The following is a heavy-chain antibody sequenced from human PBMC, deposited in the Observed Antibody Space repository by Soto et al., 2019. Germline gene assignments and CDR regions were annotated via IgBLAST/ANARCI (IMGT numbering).Heavy chain of an antibody. CDR3: ARGGVDFWSGYWGVDF. Sequence: QVQLVESGGGLVKPGGSLRLSCAASGFTFSDYYMSWIRQAPGKGLEWVSHISSTGSSMYYVDSVRGRFIISRYNAKNSPYLEMNSLRAEDTAVYYCARGGVDFWSGYWGVDFWGQGTLVTASS. V-gene: IGHV3-11*01. CDR1: GFTFSDYY. CDR2: ISSTGSSM. D-gene: IGHD3-3*01. J-gene: IGHJ4*02.